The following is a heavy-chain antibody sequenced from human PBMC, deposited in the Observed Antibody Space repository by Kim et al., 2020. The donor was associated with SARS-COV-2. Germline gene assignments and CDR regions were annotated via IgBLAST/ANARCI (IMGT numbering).Heavy chain of an antibody. D-gene: IGHD3-22*01. J-gene: IGHJ4*02. CDR2: IKSKIDGGTT. V-gene: IGHV3-15*01. CDR1: GFIFNDAW. Sequence: GGSLRLSCAASGFIFNDAWMRWVRQVPGKGLEWVGHIKSKIDGGTTDYAAPVKGRFTVSRDDLRSTLYLQMNNLKSEDTAVYYCVTDFYDSSGSYSDHWGQGTLVTVSS. CDR3: VTDFYDSSGSYSDH.